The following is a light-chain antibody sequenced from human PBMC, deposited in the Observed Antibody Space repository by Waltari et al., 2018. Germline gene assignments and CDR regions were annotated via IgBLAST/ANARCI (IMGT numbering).Light chain of an antibody. V-gene: IGKV4-1*01. CDR3: QQYYSTPPIT. Sequence: DIVMTQSPDSLAVSLGERATINCKSSQSVLYSSNNKNYLAWYQQKPGQPPKLLIYWASTRGSGVPDRFSGSGSGTDVTLTISSLQAEDVAVYYCQQYYSTPPITFGQGTRLEIK. CDR1: QSVLYSSNNKNY. CDR2: WAS. J-gene: IGKJ5*01.